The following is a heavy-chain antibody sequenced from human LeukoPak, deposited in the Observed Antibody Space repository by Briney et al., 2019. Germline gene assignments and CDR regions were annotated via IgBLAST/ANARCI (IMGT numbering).Heavy chain of an antibody. V-gene: IGHV1-2*02. CDR1: GYTFTGYY. D-gene: IGHD2-21*02. Sequence: ASVKVSYQASGYTFTGYYMHWVRQAPGQGLEWMGWINPNSGGTNYAQKFQGRVTMTRDTSISTAYMELSRLRSDDTAVYYCARSYYCGGDCYSMFLYYYYYMDVWGKGTTVTVSS. CDR2: INPNSGGT. J-gene: IGHJ6*03. CDR3: ARSYYCGGDCYSMFLYYYYYMDV.